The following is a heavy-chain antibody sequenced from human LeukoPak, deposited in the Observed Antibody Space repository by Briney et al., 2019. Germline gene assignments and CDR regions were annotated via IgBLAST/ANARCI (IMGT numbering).Heavy chain of an antibody. J-gene: IGHJ5*02. CDR1: GASISSSTDY. CDR3: ARLGQTTMIRGVIIRDNWFDP. CDR2: IYYSGST. D-gene: IGHD3-10*01. Sequence: SETLSLTCTVSGASISSSTDYWGWIRQPPGKGLEWIGNIYYSGSTYYNPSLKSRVTISVDTSENQFSLKLSSVPAADTAVYYCARLGQTTMIRGVIIRDNWFDPWGQGTLVTVSS. V-gene: IGHV4-39*01.